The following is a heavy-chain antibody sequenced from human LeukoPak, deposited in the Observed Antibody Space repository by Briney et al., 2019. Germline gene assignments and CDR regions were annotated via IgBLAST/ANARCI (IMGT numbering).Heavy chain of an antibody. D-gene: IGHD5-18*01. CDR3: AKDRLRGYTYVDY. V-gene: IGHV3-30*02. Sequence: GGSLRLSCAASGFTFSSYGIHWVRQAPGKGLEWVAFIRYDGSSKSYADAVKGRFTISRDNSKNTLYLQMNSLRAEDTAVYYCAKDRLRGYTYVDYWGQGTLVTASS. CDR2: IRYDGSSK. CDR1: GFTFSSYG. J-gene: IGHJ4*02.